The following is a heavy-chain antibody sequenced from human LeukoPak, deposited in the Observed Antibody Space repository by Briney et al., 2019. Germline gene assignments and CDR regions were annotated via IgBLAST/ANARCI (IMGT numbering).Heavy chain of an antibody. Sequence: ASVKVSCKASGYTFTSYGISWVRQAPGQGLEWMGWISAYNGNTNYAQKLQGRVTMTTDTSTGTAYMELRSLRSDDTAVYYCARVADSGSSNPIDYWGQGTLVTVSS. V-gene: IGHV1-18*01. D-gene: IGHD1-26*01. J-gene: IGHJ4*02. CDR1: GYTFTSYG. CDR3: ARVADSGSSNPIDY. CDR2: ISAYNGNT.